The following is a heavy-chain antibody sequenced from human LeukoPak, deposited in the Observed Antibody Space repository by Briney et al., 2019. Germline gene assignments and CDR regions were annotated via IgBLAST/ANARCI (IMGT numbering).Heavy chain of an antibody. CDR1: GYTFTSYG. D-gene: IGHD1-26*01. J-gene: IGHJ3*02. CDR2: ISAYNVNT. Sequence: EASVKVSCKASGYTFTSYGISWVRQAPGQGLEWMGGISAYNVNTNYAQKFQGRVTMTTDTSTSTAYMELRSLRSDDTAVYYCARVAVGAHDAFDIWGQGTMVTVSS. V-gene: IGHV1-18*01. CDR3: ARVAVGAHDAFDI.